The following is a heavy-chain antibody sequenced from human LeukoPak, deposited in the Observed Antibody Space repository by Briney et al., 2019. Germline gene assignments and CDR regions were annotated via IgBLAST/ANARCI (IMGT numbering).Heavy chain of an antibody. CDR3: ARDGRYSGLMDV. CDR2: IYHSGST. D-gene: IGHD5-12*01. J-gene: IGHJ6*02. V-gene: IGHV4-59*01. CDR1: GGSISSYY. Sequence: SETLSLTCTVSGGSISSYYWSWIRQPPGKGLEWIGYIYHSGSTNYNPSLKSRVTISVDTSKNQFSLKLSSVTAADTAVYYCARDGRYSGLMDVWGQGTTVTVSS.